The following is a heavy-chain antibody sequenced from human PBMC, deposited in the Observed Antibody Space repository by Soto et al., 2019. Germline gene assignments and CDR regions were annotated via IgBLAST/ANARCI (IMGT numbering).Heavy chain of an antibody. CDR3: LGPMPYEVPSYYYGMDV. D-gene: IGHD3-16*01. J-gene: IGHJ6*02. Sequence: PGGSLRLSCTASGFMFSTYLMSWVRQAPGKGLEWVANIRQGGNEKFYVDSVKGRFTISRDNAKKSLYLQMNSLRAEDTAVYYCLGPMPYEVPSYYYGMDVWGQGTTVTVSS. V-gene: IGHV3-7*01. CDR1: GFMFSTYL. CDR2: IRQGGNEK.